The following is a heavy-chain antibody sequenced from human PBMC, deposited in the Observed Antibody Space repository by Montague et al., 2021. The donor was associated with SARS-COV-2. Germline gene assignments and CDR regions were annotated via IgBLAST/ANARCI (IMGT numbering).Heavy chain of an antibody. CDR2: IYHSGST. V-gene: IGHV4-4*07. J-gene: IGHJ6*02. CDR1: GGSISSYY. Sequence: SETLSLTCTVSGGSISSYYWSWIRQPPGKGLEWVGSIYHSGSTNXXPSLKSRVTMSVDTSKNQSSLKLSSVTAADTAVYYCARDHITPLLMVYYYGMDVWGQGTPVTVSS. D-gene: IGHD2-15*01. CDR3: ARDHITPLLMVYYYGMDV.